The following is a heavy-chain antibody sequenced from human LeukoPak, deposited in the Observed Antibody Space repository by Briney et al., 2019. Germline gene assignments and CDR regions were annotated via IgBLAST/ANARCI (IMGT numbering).Heavy chain of an antibody. Sequence: GGSLRLSCAASGFTFSSYEMNWVRQAPGKGLEWVSYVSSGGRTIYYADSVKGRFTISRDNAKNSLYLQMNSLRAEDTAVYYCARNRPHPYSHGDYDTLDYWGQGTLVTDSS. D-gene: IGHD4-17*01. CDR1: GFTFSSYE. V-gene: IGHV3-48*03. J-gene: IGHJ4*02. CDR2: VSSGGRTI. CDR3: ARNRPHPYSHGDYDTLDY.